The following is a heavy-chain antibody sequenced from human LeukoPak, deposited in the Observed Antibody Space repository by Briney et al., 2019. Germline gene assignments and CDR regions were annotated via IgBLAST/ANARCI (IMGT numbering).Heavy chain of an antibody. Sequence: SETLSLTCAVYGGSFSGYYWSWIRQPPGKGLEWIGEINHSGSTSYNPSLKSRVTISVDTSKNQFSLKLSSATAADTAVYYCRVDFWSGYPDYWGQGTLVTVSS. CDR2: INHSGST. CDR1: GGSFSGYY. D-gene: IGHD3-3*01. CDR3: RVDFWSGYPDY. J-gene: IGHJ4*02. V-gene: IGHV4-34*01.